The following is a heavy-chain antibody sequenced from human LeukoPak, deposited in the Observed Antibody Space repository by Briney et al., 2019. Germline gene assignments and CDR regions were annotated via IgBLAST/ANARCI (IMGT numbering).Heavy chain of an antibody. Sequence: QTGGSLRLSCAASGFTVSSNYMSWVRQAPGKGLEWVSVIYSGGSTYYADSVKGRFTISRDNSKNTLYLQMNSLRAEDTAVYYCARAVGGYDSLYYYYGMDVWGQGTTVTVS. J-gene: IGHJ6*02. CDR2: IYSGGST. CDR3: ARAVGGYDSLYYYYGMDV. D-gene: IGHD5-12*01. V-gene: IGHV3-66*01. CDR1: GFTVSSNY.